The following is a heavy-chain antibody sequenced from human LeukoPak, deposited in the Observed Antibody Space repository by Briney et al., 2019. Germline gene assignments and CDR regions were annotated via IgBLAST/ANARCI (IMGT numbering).Heavy chain of an antibody. CDR2: IYYSGST. CDR3: ARKGDGYNYYFDY. Sequence: PSETLSLTCTVSGGSISSSSYSWGWIRQPPGKGLEWIGSIYYSGSTYYNPSLKSRVTISVDTSKNQFSLKLSSVTAADTAVYYCARKGDGYNYYFDYWGQGTLVTVSS. CDR1: GGSISSSSYS. J-gene: IGHJ4*02. V-gene: IGHV4-39*01. D-gene: IGHD5-24*01.